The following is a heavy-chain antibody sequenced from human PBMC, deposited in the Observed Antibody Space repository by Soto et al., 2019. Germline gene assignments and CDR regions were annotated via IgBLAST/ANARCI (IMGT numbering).Heavy chain of an antibody. CDR1: GGSISSGGYY. J-gene: IGHJ6*02. CDR2: IYYSGST. Sequence: KPSETLSLTCTVSGGSISSGGYYWSWIRQHPGKGLEWIGYIYYSGSTYYNPSLKSRVTISVDTSKNQFSLRLSSVTAADTAVYYCARDGRYGMDVWGQGTTVTVSS. CDR3: ARDGRYGMDV. V-gene: IGHV4-31*03.